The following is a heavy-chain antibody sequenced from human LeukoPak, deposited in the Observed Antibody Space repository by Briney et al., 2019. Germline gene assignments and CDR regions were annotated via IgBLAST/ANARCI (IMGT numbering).Heavy chain of an antibody. CDR3: ARDSQKGYSSGWYGY. J-gene: IGHJ4*02. Sequence: ASVKVSCKASGYTFTSYAMSWVRQAPGQGLEWMGWINTNTGNPTYAQGFTGRFVFSLDTSVSTAYLQISSLKAEDTAVYYCARDSQKGYSSGWYGYWGQGTLVTVSS. V-gene: IGHV7-4-1*02. CDR2: INTNTGNP. CDR1: GYTFTSYA. D-gene: IGHD6-19*01.